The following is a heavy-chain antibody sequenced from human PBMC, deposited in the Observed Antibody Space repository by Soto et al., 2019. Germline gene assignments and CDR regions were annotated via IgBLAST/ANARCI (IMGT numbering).Heavy chain of an antibody. J-gene: IGHJ4*02. CDR2: IYHSGST. V-gene: IGHV4-4*02. D-gene: IGHD3-22*01. CDR3: ARTKRPYDSSGYFDY. CDR1: GGSISSSNW. Sequence: PSETLSLTCAVSGGSISSSNWWSWVRQPPGKGLEWIGEIYHSGSTNYNPSLKSRVTISVDKSKNQFSLKLSSVTAADTAVYYCARTKRPYDSSGYFDYWGQGTLVTVSS.